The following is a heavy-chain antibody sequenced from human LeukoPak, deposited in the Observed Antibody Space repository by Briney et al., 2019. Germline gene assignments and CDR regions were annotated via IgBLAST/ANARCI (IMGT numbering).Heavy chain of an antibody. D-gene: IGHD3-10*01. CDR2: FDPEDGET. CDR1: GYTLTELS. J-gene: IGHJ4*02. V-gene: IGHV1-24*01. Sequence: ASVRVSCKVSGYTLTELSMHWVRQAPGKGLEWMGGFDPEDGETIYAQKFQGRVIMTEDTSTDTAYMDLSSLRSEDTAIYYCATEGKEINLGYFDYWGQGTLVTVSS. CDR3: ATEGKEINLGYFDY.